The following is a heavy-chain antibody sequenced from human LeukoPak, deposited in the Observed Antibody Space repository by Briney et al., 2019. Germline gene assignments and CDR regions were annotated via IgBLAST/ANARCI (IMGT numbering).Heavy chain of an antibody. J-gene: IGHJ5*02. V-gene: IGHV4-34*01. CDR3: ARGRRDIVVVTAIQRCRFDP. Sequence: PSETLSLTCAVYGGSFSGYYWSWIRQPPGKGLEWIGEINHSGSTNYNPSLKSRVTISVDTSKNQFSLKLSSVTAADTAVYYCARGRRDIVVVTAIQRCRFDPWGQGTLVTVSS. CDR1: GGSFSGYY. D-gene: IGHD2-21*02. CDR2: INHSGST.